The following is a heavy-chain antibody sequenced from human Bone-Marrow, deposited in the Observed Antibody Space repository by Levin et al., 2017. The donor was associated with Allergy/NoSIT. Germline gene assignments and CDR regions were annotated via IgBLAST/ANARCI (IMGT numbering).Heavy chain of an antibody. CDR2: TIPLFGSA. D-gene: IGHD3-3*01. Sequence: SVKVSCKASGGSFSTYAMNWVRQAPGQGLEWMGGTIPLFGSANYAQKFQGRVTITTDRSTSTAYMELTSLRSEDSAVYYCASGAIFGGASDYWGQGTLVTVSS. J-gene: IGHJ4*02. V-gene: IGHV1-69*05. CDR1: GGSFSTYA. CDR3: ASGAIFGGASDY.